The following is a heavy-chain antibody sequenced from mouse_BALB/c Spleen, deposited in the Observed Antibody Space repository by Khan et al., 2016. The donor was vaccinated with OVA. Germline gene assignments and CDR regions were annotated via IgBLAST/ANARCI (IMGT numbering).Heavy chain of an antibody. CDR2: IYPGTDNT. CDR3: AREDALYYFDS. CDR1: GYTFTTSW. J-gene: IGHJ2*01. V-gene: IGHV1-76*01. Sequence: QVQLKESGAELVRPGASIKLSCKTSGYTFTTSWIHWVKQRSGQGLEWIARIYPGTDNTYYNEKFKDKATLTADKSSSTAYMQLSSLRSEDSAVYFCAREDALYYFDSWGQGTTLTVSS.